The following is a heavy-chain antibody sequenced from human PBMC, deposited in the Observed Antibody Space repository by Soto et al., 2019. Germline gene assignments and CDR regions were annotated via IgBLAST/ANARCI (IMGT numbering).Heavy chain of an antibody. CDR3: ARDGPIAAAVRENYCYYGTDV. V-gene: IGHV1-69*13. CDR2: IIPIFGTA. J-gene: IGHJ6*02. CDR1: GGTFSSYA. Sequence: SVKVSCKASGGTFSSYAISWVRQAPGQGLEWMGGIIPIFGTANYAQKFQGRVTITADESTSTAYMELSSLRSEDTAVYYCARDGPIAAAVRENYCYYGTDVCGQGTTVTVS. D-gene: IGHD6-13*01.